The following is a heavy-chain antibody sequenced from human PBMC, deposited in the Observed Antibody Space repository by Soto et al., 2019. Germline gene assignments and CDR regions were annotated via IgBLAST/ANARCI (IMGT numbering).Heavy chain of an antibody. CDR3: AKESKSTTVTTNFDC. Sequence: PGGSLRLSCAASGFTFSNYAMGWVRQAPGQGLEWISTIFGSGGSRSYADSVKGRFTISRDNSKNTLYLQMNSLRAEDSAVYFCAKESKSTTVTTNFDCWGQGTLVTVSS. J-gene: IGHJ4*02. CDR2: IFGSGGSR. V-gene: IGHV3-23*01. CDR1: GFTFSNYA. D-gene: IGHD4-4*01.